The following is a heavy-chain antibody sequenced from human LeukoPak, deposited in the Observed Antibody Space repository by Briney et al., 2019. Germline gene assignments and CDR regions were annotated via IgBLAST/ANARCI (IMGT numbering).Heavy chain of an antibody. V-gene: IGHV3-74*01. CDR1: GFTFSTYW. CDR3: ARDSPGTTASDY. CDR2: INSDGSNI. D-gene: IGHD1-1*01. J-gene: IGHJ4*02. Sequence: GGSLRLSCADSGFTFSTYWMHWVRQAPGKGLVWVSRINSDGSNIGYADSVKGRFTISRDNTKNSLFLQMNSLRAEDTAVYYCARDSPGTTASDYWGQGTLVTVSS.